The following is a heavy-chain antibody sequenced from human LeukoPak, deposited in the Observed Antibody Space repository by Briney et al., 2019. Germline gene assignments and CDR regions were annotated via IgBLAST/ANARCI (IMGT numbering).Heavy chain of an antibody. CDR2: ISSSSSTI. J-gene: IGHJ3*02. CDR1: GFTFGTYS. V-gene: IGHV3-48*01. CDR3: ASQGHDAFDI. Sequence: GGSLRLSCAASGFTFGTYSMNWVRQAPGKGLEWVSYISSSSSTIHYADSVKGRFTISRDNSKNTLYLQMNSLRAEDTAVYYCASQGHDAFDIWGQGTMVTVSS.